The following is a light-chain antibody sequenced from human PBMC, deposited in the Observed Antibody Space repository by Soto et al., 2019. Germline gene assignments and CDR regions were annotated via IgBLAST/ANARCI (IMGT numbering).Light chain of an antibody. CDR1: QGISSW. J-gene: IGKJ1*01. CDR3: QQSTSHSWT. Sequence: DIQMTQSPSTLSASVGDRVTITCRSSQGISSWLAWYQQKPGEAPKLLIYDASALPRGVPSRFSGSGSGTKFTLTIASLQPDDFATYYCQQSTSHSWTFGQGTKVDFK. CDR2: DAS. V-gene: IGKV1-5*01.